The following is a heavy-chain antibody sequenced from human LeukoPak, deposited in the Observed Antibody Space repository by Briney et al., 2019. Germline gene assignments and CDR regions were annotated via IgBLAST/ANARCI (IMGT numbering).Heavy chain of an antibody. CDR1: GYTVTGYY. J-gene: IGHJ3*02. D-gene: IGHD2-15*01. V-gene: IGHV1-2*02. CDR3: ARYCSGGSCRDAFDI. Sequence: GASVKVSCKASGYTVTGYYMHWVGQAPGQGLEWMGWINPNSGGTNYAQKSQGRVTMARDTSISTAYMELSRLRSDDTAVYYCARYCSGGSCRDAFDIWGQGTMVTVSS. CDR2: INPNSGGT.